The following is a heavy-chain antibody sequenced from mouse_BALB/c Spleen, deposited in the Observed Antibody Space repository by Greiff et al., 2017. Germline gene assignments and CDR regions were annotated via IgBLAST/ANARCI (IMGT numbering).Heavy chain of an antibody. J-gene: IGHJ3*01. CDR2: ISSGGSYT. CDR3: ATPYYGSTPFAY. V-gene: IGHV5-9-4*01. Sequence: EVQLVESGGGLVKPGGSLKLSCAASGFTFSSYAMSWVRQSPEKRLEWVAEISSGGSYTYYPDTVTGRFTISRDNAKNTLYLEMSSLRSEDTAMYYCATPYYGSTPFAYWGQGTLVTVSA. CDR1: GFTFSSYA. D-gene: IGHD1-1*01.